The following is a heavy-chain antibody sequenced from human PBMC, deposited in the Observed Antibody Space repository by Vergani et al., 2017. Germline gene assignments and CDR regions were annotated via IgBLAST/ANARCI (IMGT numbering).Heavy chain of an antibody. J-gene: IGHJ4*02. V-gene: IGHV3-9*01. CDR1: GFTFDDYA. D-gene: IGHD1-26*01. CDR3: ARASSGIMNY. Sequence: EVQLLESGGGLVQPGGSLRLSCAASGFTFDDYAMHWVRQAPGKGLEWVSGISWNSGSIGYADSVKGRFTISRDNAKNSLYLQMNSLRAEDTAVYYCARASSGIMNYWGQGTLVTVSS. CDR2: ISWNSGSI.